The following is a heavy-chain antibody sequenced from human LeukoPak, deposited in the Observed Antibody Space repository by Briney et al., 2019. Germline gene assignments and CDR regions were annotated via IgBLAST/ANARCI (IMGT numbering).Heavy chain of an antibody. J-gene: IGHJ2*01. CDR1: GGSISSYY. D-gene: IGHD6-19*01. Sequence: SETLSLTCTVSGGSISSYYWSWIRQPPGKGLEWIGYIYYSGSTNYNPSLKSRVTISVDTSKNQFSLKLSSVTAADTAVYYCARGGFSSGWYGWYFDLWGRGTLVTVSS. CDR2: IYYSGST. V-gene: IGHV4-59*08. CDR3: ARGGFSSGWYGWYFDL.